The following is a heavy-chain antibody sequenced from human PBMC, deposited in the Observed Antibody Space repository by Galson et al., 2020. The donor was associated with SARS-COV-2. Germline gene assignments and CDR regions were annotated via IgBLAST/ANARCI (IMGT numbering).Heavy chain of an antibody. J-gene: IGHJ4*02. D-gene: IGHD3-10*01. V-gene: IGHV3-30*18. CDR3: AKDYYDSGSSLPDY. Sequence: GESMKISCAASGFTFSSYGMHWVRQAPGKGLEWVAVISYDGSNKYYADSVKGRFTISRDNSKNTLYLQMNSLRAVDTAVYYCAKDYYDSGSSLPDYWGQGTLVTVSS. CDR2: ISYDGSNK. CDR1: GFTFSSYG.